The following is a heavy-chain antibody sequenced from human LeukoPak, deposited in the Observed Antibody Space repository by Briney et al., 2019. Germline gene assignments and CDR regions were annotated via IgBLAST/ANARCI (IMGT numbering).Heavy chain of an antibody. CDR3: ARVSRYNWNYGVFDS. Sequence: GGPLRLSCAASGFTFSSYAMSWVRQAPGKGLEWVSAISGSGGSTYYADSVKGRFTISRDNSKNTLYLQMNSLRAEDTTVYYCARVSRYNWNYGVFDSWGQGTLVTVSS. CDR2: ISGSGGST. J-gene: IGHJ4*02. D-gene: IGHD1-7*01. CDR1: GFTFSSYA. V-gene: IGHV3-23*01.